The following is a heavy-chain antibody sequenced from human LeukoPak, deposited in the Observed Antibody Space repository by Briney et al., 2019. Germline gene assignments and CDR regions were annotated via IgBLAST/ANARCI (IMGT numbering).Heavy chain of an antibody. D-gene: IGHD3-3*01. V-gene: IGHV3-21*01. CDR1: GFSLSTYS. CDR2: ISSSSSYI. Sequence: GGSLRLSCAASGFSLSTYSMNGVREAPGKGREWVSFISSSSSYIDYADSVKGRFTISRDNAKNSLYLKMNSQRAENRGVYYCARVLDKYWSGLSHYWGQGTLVTVSS. J-gene: IGHJ4*02. CDR3: ARVLDKYWSGLSHY.